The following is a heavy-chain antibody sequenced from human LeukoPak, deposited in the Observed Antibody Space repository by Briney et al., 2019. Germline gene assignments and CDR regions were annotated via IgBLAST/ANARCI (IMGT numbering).Heavy chain of an antibody. V-gene: IGHV3-33*01. CDR3: ARPRTGAAGSPFDY. Sequence: GGSLRLSCAASGFTFSSYGMHWVCQAPGKGLEGVAVIWYDGSNKYFADSVKGRFTISRDNSKNTLYLQMNSLRAEDTAVYYCARPRTGAAGSPFDYWGQGTLVTVSS. CDR2: IWYDGSNK. D-gene: IGHD1-26*01. J-gene: IGHJ4*02. CDR1: GFTFSSYG.